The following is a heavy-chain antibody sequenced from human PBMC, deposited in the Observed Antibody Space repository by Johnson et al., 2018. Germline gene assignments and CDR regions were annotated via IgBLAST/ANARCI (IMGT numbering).Heavy chain of an antibody. Sequence: VESGGSLRLSCVASGFTFSSYAMSWVRQAPGKGLEWVSAIVGSGGSTYYADSVKGRFTISSDNSRNTLYIQMNSRRAGETAVYYCAKDARAGGVGGRDAFDIWGQGTMVTVSS. V-gene: IGHV3-23*01. J-gene: IGHJ3*02. CDR1: GFTFSSYA. D-gene: IGHD1-26*01. CDR2: IVGSGGST. CDR3: AKDARAGGVGGRDAFDI.